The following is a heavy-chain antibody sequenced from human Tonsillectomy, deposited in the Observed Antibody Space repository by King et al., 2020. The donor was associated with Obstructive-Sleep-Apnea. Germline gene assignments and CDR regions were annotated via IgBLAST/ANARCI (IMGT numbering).Heavy chain of an antibody. Sequence: VQLVESGGGLAQPGGSLRLSCAASGFTFNIYTMNWVRQAPGKGLEWVSGIKGSDGSTYYADSVKGRFTISRDISTNTLYLQMNSLRAEDRAIYYCARERWMDYWGQGTLVTVSS. CDR3: ARERWMDY. CDR1: GFTFNIYT. CDR2: IKGSDGST. V-gene: IGHV3-23*04. J-gene: IGHJ4*02. D-gene: IGHD4-23*01.